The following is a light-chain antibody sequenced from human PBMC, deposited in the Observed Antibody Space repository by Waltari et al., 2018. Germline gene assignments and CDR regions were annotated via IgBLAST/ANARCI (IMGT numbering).Light chain of an antibody. J-gene: IGLJ3*02. CDR3: SSYTSGSLGV. Sequence: QSALTQPASVSGSPGQPITTSCTGTSRNVGGHNYVPWYQQHPGKAPKLMIYEVSNRPSGVSNRFSGSKSGNTASLTISGLQAEDEADYYCSSYTSGSLGVFGGGTKLTVL. CDR2: EVS. CDR1: SRNVGGHNY. V-gene: IGLV2-14*01.